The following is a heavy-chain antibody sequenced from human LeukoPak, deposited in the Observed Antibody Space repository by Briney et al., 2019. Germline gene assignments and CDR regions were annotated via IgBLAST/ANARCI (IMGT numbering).Heavy chain of an antibody. CDR2: INPKSGGT. D-gene: IGHD6-19*01. CDR1: GYTVTGYY. CDR3: ARGPTPRSTDWYSSGSTTPYDY. J-gene: IGHJ4*02. Sequence: GASVKVSCKASGYTVTGYYMQGVRQAPGQGLEGRGWINPKSGGTIYAQKFQGRVTLTSHTSISTAYMEFSTLKSDDTAIYYCARGPTPRSTDWYSSGSTTPYDYWGQGSLVTVSS. V-gene: IGHV1-2*02.